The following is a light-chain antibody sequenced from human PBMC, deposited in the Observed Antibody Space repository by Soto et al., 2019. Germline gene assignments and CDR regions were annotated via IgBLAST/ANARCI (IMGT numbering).Light chain of an antibody. V-gene: IGKV3-20*01. Sequence: EIVLTQSPGTLSLSPGQRATLSCRASESISRDYLAWYQQRLGQAPRLLIYGASSGATGIPDRFSGSGSGTDFTLTISRLEPEDFAVYYCRQYGRSLGFAFGGGTKVDIK. CDR3: RQYGRSLGFA. J-gene: IGKJ4*01. CDR1: ESISRDY. CDR2: GAS.